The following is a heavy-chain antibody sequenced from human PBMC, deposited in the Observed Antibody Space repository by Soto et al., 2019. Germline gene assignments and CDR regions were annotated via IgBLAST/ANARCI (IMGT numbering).Heavy chain of an antibody. CDR2: ISSSSSYI. J-gene: IGHJ5*02. Sequence: EVQLVESGGGLVKPGGSLRLSCAASGFTFSSYSMNWVRQAPGKGLEWVSSISSSSSYIYYADSVKGRFTISRDNAKNSLYLQMNSLRAEDTAVYYCARQIAAAASGAVFDPWGQGTLVTVSS. CDR1: GFTFSSYS. V-gene: IGHV3-21*01. D-gene: IGHD6-13*01. CDR3: ARQIAAAASGAVFDP.